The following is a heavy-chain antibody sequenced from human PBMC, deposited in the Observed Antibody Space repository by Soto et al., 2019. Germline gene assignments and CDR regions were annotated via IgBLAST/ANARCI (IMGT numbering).Heavy chain of an antibody. D-gene: IGHD5-18*01. V-gene: IGHV3-74*01. J-gene: IGHJ5*02. CDR2: NNSDGSST. CDR1: GFTFSSYW. Sequence: GGSLRLSCAASGFTFSSYWMHWVRQAPGKGLVWVSRNNSDGSSTSYADSVKGRFTISRDNAKNTLYLQMNSLRAEDTAVYYCATNTAMVSLNNWFYPWGQGTLVPVSS. CDR3: ATNTAMVSLNNWFYP.